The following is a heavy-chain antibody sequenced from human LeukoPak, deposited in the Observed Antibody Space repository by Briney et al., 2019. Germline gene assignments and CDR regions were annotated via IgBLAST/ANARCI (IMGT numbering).Heavy chain of an antibody. J-gene: IGHJ4*02. V-gene: IGHV1-69*01. D-gene: IGHD3-22*01. CDR3: ARVRWYYYDSSGYYFDY. CDR2: IIPIFGTA. CDR1: GGTFSSYA. Sequence: GASVKVSCKASGGTFSSYAISWVRQAPGQGLEWMGGIIPIFGTANYAQKFQGRVTITADESTSTAYMELSSLRSEDTAVYYCARVRWYYYDSSGYYFDYWGQGTLVTLSS.